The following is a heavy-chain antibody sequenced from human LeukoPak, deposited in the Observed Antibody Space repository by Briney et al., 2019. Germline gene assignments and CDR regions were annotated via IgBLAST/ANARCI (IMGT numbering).Heavy chain of an antibody. CDR3: ARGRASTTIFDY. CDR1: GFSVRDYF. CDR2: IDRGGVT. J-gene: IGHJ4*02. V-gene: IGHV3-53*01. D-gene: IGHD5-12*01. Sequence: GVSLRLSCTASGFSVRDYFMAWVRQAPGKGLQWVSHIDRGGVTEDADSVKGRFTVSRDTSRNIFYLHMSSLRAEDTAMYYCARGRASTTIFDYWGQGTLVTVSS.